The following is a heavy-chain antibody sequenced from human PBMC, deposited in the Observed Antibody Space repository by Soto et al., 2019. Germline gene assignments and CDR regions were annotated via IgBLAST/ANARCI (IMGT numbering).Heavy chain of an antibody. CDR3: AREYGSGSYYNRNNYFDY. CDR2: INPSGGST. Sequence: QVQLVQSGAEVKKPGASVKVSCKASGYTFTSYYMHWVRQAPGQGLELMGIINPSGGSTSYAQKFQGRVTMTRDTSTSTVYMELSSLRSEDTAVYYCAREYGSGSYYNRNNYFDYWGQGTLVTVSS. V-gene: IGHV1-46*01. J-gene: IGHJ4*02. CDR1: GYTFTSYY. D-gene: IGHD3-10*01.